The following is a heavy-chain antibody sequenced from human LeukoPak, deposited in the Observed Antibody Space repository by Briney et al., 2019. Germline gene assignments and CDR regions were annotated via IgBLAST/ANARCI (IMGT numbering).Heavy chain of an antibody. Sequence: GGSLRLSCAASGFTFSGSALHWVRQASGKGLEWIGRIRSKTNNYATTYAASVKGRFTISRDDSKNTAYLQMNSLKTEDTAVYYCTRHTGPTDYWGQGTLVTVSS. D-gene: IGHD4-17*01. J-gene: IGHJ4*02. V-gene: IGHV3-73*01. CDR3: TRHTGPTDY. CDR2: IRSKTNNYAT. CDR1: GFTFSGSA.